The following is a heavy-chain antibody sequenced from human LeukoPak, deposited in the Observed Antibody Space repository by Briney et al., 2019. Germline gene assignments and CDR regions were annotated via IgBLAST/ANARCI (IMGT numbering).Heavy chain of an antibody. CDR2: ISGSGGST. Sequence: GGSLRLSCAASGFTFSSYAMSWVRQAPGKGLEWVSAISGSGGSTYYADSVKGRFTISRDNSKNTLYLQMNSLRAEDTAVYYCAKDAPMVRGVIIPTFDYWGQGTLVTVSS. CDR1: GFTFSSYA. CDR3: AKDAPMVRGVIIPTFDY. J-gene: IGHJ4*02. V-gene: IGHV3-23*01. D-gene: IGHD3-10*01.